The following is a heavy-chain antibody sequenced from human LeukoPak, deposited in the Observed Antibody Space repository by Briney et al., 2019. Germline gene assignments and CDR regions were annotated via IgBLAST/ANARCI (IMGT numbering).Heavy chain of an antibody. CDR3: ARGRITIFGVVNFDY. Sequence: SQTLSLTCTVSGGSISSGGYYWSWIRQHPGKGLEWIGYIYYSGSTYYNPSLKSRVTISVDTSKNQFSLKLSSVTAAGTAVYYCARGRITIFGVVNFDYWGQGTLVTVSS. CDR1: GGSISSGGYY. V-gene: IGHV4-31*03. CDR2: IYYSGST. J-gene: IGHJ4*02. D-gene: IGHD3-3*01.